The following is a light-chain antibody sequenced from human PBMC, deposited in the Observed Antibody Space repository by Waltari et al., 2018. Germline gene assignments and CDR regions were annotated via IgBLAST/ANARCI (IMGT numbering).Light chain of an antibody. CDR2: GTS. Sequence: VLTQSPGTLSLSPGEKATLSCRASQSVSNNYLLWYQQKPGQAPRVLIYGTSNRATGIPDRFSGSGSGMDFNITISSLQPEDFATYYCQQLKSYPITFGGGTKVEIK. CDR3: QQLKSYPIT. J-gene: IGKJ4*01. CDR1: QSVSNNY. V-gene: IGKV3D-7*01.